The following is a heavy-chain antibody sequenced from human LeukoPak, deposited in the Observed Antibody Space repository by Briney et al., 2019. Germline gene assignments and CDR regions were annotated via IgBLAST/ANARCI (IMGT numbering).Heavy chain of an antibody. V-gene: IGHV1-18*01. J-gene: IGHJ4*02. CDR1: GYTFTSYG. Sequence: ASVKVSCEASGYTFTSYGISWVRQAPGQGLEWMGWISAYNGNTDYAQKLQGRVTMTTDTSTSTAYMELRSLRSDDTAVYYCARGYDYVWGSYRPFDYWGQGTLVTVSS. CDR3: ARGYDYVWGSYRPFDY. D-gene: IGHD3-16*02. CDR2: ISAYNGNT.